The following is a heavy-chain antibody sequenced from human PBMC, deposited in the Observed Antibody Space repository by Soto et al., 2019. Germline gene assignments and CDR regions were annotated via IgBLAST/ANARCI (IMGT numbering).Heavy chain of an antibody. Sequence: QVQLVQSGAEVKKPGASVKVSCKASGYTFTSYYMHWVRQAPGQGLEWMGIINPSGGSTSYAQKFQGRVTMTRDTSTSTVYMELSSLRSEDTAVYYCARDREDIALGGWFDPWGQGTLVTVSS. V-gene: IGHV1-46*01. CDR1: GYTFTSYY. J-gene: IGHJ5*02. CDR2: INPSGGST. D-gene: IGHD3-16*01. CDR3: ARDREDIALGGWFDP.